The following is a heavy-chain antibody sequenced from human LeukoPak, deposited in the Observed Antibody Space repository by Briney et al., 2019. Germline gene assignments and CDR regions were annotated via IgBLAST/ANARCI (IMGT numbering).Heavy chain of an antibody. J-gene: IGHJ4*02. CDR2: ISYDGSNK. CDR1: GFTFSSYA. D-gene: IGHD5-12*01. V-gene: IGHV3-30-3*01. CDR3: ARDGGDIVTGICGY. Sequence: GGSLRLSCAASGFTFSSYAMYWVRQAPGKGLEWVAVISYDGSNKYYADSVKGRFTISRDNSKNTLYLQMNSLRAEDTAVYYCARDGGDIVTGICGYWGQGTLVTVSS.